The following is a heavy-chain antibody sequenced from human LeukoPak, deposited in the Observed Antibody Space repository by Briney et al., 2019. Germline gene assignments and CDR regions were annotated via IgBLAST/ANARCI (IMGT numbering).Heavy chain of an antibody. D-gene: IGHD1-26*01. CDR2: IHSDGSVT. CDR3: VRIIVGASNWFDS. J-gene: IGHJ5*01. CDR1: GFSFSTHW. Sequence: GGSLRLSCAASGFSFSTHWMHWVRQAPGKGLVWVSRIHSDGSVTNYADSVKGRFTISRDNAKNTLYLQMNSLRAEDTAVYYCVRIIVGASNWFDSWGRGTLVTVSS. V-gene: IGHV3-74*01.